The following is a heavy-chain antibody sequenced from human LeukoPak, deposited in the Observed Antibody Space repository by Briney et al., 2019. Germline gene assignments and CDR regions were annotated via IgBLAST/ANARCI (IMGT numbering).Heavy chain of an antibody. CDR2: INSDGSST. D-gene: IGHD3-10*01. V-gene: IGHV3-74*01. CDR1: GFTFSSYW. J-gene: IGHJ5*01. Sequence: GGSLRLSCAASGFTFSSYWMHWVRQAPGKGLVWVSGINSDGSSTTYADSVKGRFTIPRDNAKNTLYLQMNSLRAEDTAVYYCARDLDGSGNYHWFDSWGQGTLVTVSS. CDR3: ARDLDGSGNYHWFDS.